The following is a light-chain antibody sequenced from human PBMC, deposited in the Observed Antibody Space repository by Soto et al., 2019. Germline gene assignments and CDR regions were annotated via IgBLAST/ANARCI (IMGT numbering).Light chain of an antibody. Sequence: DIQMTQSPSSLSASVGDRVTITCRASQSISSYLNWYQQKPGKAPKLLIYAASNLQSGVPSRFSGSGSGTEFTLTISSLQPEDVATYYCQQSYSSPRTFGQGTKLEIK. CDR2: AAS. CDR1: QSISSY. J-gene: IGKJ2*01. V-gene: IGKV1-39*01. CDR3: QQSYSSPRT.